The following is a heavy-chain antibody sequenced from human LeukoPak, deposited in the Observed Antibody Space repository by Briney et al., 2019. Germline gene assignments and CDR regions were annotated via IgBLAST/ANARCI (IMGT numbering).Heavy chain of an antibody. D-gene: IGHD4-17*01. CDR1: GGTFSSYA. CDR3: ARGPVTVTTVLDDY. Sequence: SVKVSCKASGGTFSSYAISWVRQAPGQGLEWMRRIIPIFGTANYAQKFQGRVTITTDESTSTAYMELSSLRSEDTAVYYCARGPVTVTTVLDDYWGQGTLVTVFS. J-gene: IGHJ4*02. CDR2: IIPIFGTA. V-gene: IGHV1-69*05.